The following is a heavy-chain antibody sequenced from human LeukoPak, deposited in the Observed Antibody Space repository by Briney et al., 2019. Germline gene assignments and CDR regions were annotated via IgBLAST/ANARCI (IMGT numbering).Heavy chain of an antibody. V-gene: IGHV3-21*01. D-gene: IGHD4-17*01. J-gene: IGHJ4*02. CDR3: ARDLGDYSFGY. Sequence: GGSLRLSCAASGFTFSSYSMNWVRQAPGKGLEWVSSIGSSSSYIYYADSVKGRFTISRDNAKNSLYLQMNSLRAEDTAVYYCARDLGDYSFGYWGQGTLVTVSS. CDR1: GFTFSSYS. CDR2: IGSSSSYI.